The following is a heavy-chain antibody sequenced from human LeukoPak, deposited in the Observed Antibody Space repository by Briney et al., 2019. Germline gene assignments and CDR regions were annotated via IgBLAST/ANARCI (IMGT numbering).Heavy chain of an antibody. CDR1: GGSISSSSYY. D-gene: IGHD1-26*01. V-gene: IGHV3-7*01. CDR2: IKQDGSEK. CDR3: AREAEWELLQRPGY. Sequence: ETLSLTCTVSGGSISSSSYYWGWIRPPPGKGLEWVANIKQDGSEKYYVDSVKGRFTISRDNAKNSLYLQMNSLRAEDTAVYYCAREAEWELLQRPGYWGQGTLVTVSS. J-gene: IGHJ4*02.